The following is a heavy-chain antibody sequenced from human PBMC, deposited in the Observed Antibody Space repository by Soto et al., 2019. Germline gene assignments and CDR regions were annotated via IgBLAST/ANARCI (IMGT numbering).Heavy chain of an antibody. CDR3: AREDSYGWSGESLDV. Sequence: PSEPLSLTCGVVGNSLTAKSWNWSGQSPGKGLEWIGEFVQMTVTTYTPSPKSPTIISDDTPKNQFSLTLPSVTAADTAVYYCAREDSYGWSGESLDVWGQGTTFPAS. V-gene: IGHV4-34*12. J-gene: IGHJ6*02. CDR2: FVQMTVT. CDR1: GNSLTAKS. D-gene: IGHD6-19*01.